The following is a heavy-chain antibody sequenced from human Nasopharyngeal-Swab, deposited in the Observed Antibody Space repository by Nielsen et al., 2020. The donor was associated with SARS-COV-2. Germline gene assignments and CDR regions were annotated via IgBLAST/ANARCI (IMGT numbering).Heavy chain of an antibody. CDR2: IIPGFGTA. D-gene: IGHD1-1*01. CDR1: GGTFSNYA. J-gene: IGHJ5*02. Sequence: SVKVSCKASGGTFSNYAISWLRQAPGQGLEWMGGIIPGFGTANYAQKFQGRVTITADESTSTAYMQLNSLRSDDTAVYFCARGRDWNPPFFDHWGQGTLVTVSS. CDR3: ARGRDWNPPFFDH. V-gene: IGHV1-69*13.